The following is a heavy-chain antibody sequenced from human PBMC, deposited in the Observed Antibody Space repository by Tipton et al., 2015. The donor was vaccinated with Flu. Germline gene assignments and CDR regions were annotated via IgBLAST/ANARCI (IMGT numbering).Heavy chain of an antibody. V-gene: IGHV3-7*01. CDR2: IKQDGSEK. CDR1: GFTFSSYW. Sequence: SLRLSCAASGFTFSSYWMSWVRQGPGKGLEWVANIKQDGSEKYYVDSVKGRFTISRDNAKNSLYLQMNSLRAEDTAVYYCARDGEDYDSSGYYLGGGSDAFDIWGQGTMVTVSS. CDR3: ARDGEDYDSSGYYLGGGSDAFDI. D-gene: IGHD3-22*01. J-gene: IGHJ3*02.